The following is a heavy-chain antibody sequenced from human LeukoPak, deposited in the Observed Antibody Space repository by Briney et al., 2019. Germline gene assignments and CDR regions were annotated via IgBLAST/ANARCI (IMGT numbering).Heavy chain of an antibody. V-gene: IGHV3-30*02. CDR1: GFALSSYG. D-gene: IGHD1-26*01. J-gene: IGHJ4*02. Sequence: PGGSLRLSCAASGFALSSYGMYWVRQTPDKGLEWVAYSRRDGTYVNYADSVKGRFIISRDNSKNTLGLRMNSLRVEDTALYYCASGGPTRGTLASWGQGTLVPVSS. CDR2: SRRDGTYV. CDR3: ASGGPTRGTLAS.